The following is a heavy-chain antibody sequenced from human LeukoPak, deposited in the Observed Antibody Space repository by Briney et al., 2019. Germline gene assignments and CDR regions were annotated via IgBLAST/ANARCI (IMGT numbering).Heavy chain of an antibody. Sequence: ASVKVSCKASGYTFTSYGISWVRQAPGQGLEWMGWISAYNGNTNYAQKLQGRVTMTTDTSTSTAYMELRSLRSDDTAVYYCARDAGWELRAADLAYWGQGTLVTVSS. CDR3: ARDAGWELRAADLAY. D-gene: IGHD1-26*01. J-gene: IGHJ4*02. V-gene: IGHV1-18*01. CDR1: GYTFTSYG. CDR2: ISAYNGNT.